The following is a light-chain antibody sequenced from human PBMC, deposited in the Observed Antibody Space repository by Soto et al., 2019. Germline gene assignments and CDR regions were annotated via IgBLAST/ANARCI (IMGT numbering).Light chain of an antibody. V-gene: IGKV1-5*01. Sequence: DIQVTQSPSTLSAPVGHRVTITCGASQSIGTWLAWYQQKPGKAPKLLIFDASTLESGVPSRFSGSGSGTDFTLTISSLQPDDFATYYCQQYSDSSGAFGQGTKVDIK. CDR2: DAS. J-gene: IGKJ1*01. CDR1: QSIGTW. CDR3: QQYSDSSGA.